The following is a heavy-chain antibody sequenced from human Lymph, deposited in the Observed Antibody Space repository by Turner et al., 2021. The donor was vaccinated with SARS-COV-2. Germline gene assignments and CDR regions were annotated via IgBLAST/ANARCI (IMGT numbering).Heavy chain of an antibody. J-gene: IGHJ3*02. CDR1: GITVSSNH. V-gene: IGHV3-66*01. CDR2: VYAGGST. D-gene: IGHD3-10*01. Sequence: EVQLVESAGGLVQPGVSLRASCAASGITVSSNHMSWVRQAPGKGLEWVSVVYAGGSTFYADTVKGRFTISRDKSKNTLYLQMNRLRAEDTAGYYCARDFREGAFDIWGQGTMVTISS. CDR3: ARDFREGAFDI.